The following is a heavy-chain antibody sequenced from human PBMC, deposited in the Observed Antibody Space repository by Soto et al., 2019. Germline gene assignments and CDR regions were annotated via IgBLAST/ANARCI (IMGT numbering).Heavy chain of an antibody. CDR2: ISSSGSTM. Sequence: GGSLRLSCAVSGFTFSDYYMSWIRQAPGKGLEWVSYISSSGSTMYYADSVKGRFTISRDNAKNSLSLQMNSLRAEDTAVYYCARARYYGSGTYYCDYCGQGTLVTVSS. CDR1: GFTFSDYY. CDR3: ARARYYGSGTYYCDY. V-gene: IGHV3-11*01. J-gene: IGHJ4*02. D-gene: IGHD3-10*01.